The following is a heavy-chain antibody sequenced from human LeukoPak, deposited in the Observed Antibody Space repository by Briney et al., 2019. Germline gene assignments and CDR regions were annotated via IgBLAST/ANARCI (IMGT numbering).Heavy chain of an antibody. V-gene: IGHV1-69*10. J-gene: IGHJ6*03. Sequence: ASVTLSCNASGGTVSDYALNWVRQPPGPGLEWMGVFILDLGTANSTKNFQDRVSITADISTHTVYMELSSLRSEDTAVYYWAREWRDNWNDSHYYMDVWGKGTTVTISS. CDR1: GGTVSDYA. D-gene: IGHD1-1*01. CDR3: AREWRDNWNDSHYYMDV. CDR2: FILDLGTA.